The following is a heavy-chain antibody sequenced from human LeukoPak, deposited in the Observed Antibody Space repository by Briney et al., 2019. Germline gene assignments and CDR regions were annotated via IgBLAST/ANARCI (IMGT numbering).Heavy chain of an antibody. CDR3: ARVPGYYFDY. J-gene: IGHJ4*02. CDR2: INHSGST. Sequence: SETLSLTCAVYGGSSSGYYWSWIRQPPGKGLEWIGEINHSGSTNYNPSLKSRVTISVDTSKNQFSLKLSSVTAADTAVYYCARVPGYYFDYWGQGTLVTVSS. V-gene: IGHV4-34*01. D-gene: IGHD6-25*01. CDR1: GGSSSGYY.